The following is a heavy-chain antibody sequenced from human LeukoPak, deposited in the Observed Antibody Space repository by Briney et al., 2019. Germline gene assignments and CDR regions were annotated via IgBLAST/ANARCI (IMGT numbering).Heavy chain of an antibody. D-gene: IGHD4-23*01. CDR1: GFTFTSDG. V-gene: IGHV3-33*06. CDR3: AKDRQLHDYGGNSYYFDY. Sequence: GRSLRLSCAASGFTFTSDGMHWVRQAPGRGGEWVAVIWYDGSNKYYGDSVKGRFTISRDNSKNTLYLQMNSLRAEDTAVYYCAKDRQLHDYGGNSYYFDYWGQGTLVTVSS. CDR2: IWYDGSNK. J-gene: IGHJ4*02.